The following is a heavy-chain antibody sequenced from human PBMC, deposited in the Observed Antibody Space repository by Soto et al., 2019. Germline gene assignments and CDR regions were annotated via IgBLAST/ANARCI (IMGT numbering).Heavy chain of an antibody. Sequence: QVQLLQSGAEVKKPGSSVKVSCQVSGGALTNYSLNWVRHAPGQGLEWLGGIIPLHNTSNYSLKLLGRGSVTADISSNTVYMHLSGLTSDDTDTYYCAIWSNWNPLYYRGMDVWGQGTTVTVSS. CDR3: AIWSNWNPLYYRGMDV. V-gene: IGHV1-69*06. D-gene: IGHD1-20*01. CDR1: GGALTNYS. CDR2: IIPLHNTS. J-gene: IGHJ6*02.